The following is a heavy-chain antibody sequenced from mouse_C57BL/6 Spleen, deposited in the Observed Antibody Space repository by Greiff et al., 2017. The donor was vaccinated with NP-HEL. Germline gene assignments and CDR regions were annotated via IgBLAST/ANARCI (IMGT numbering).Heavy chain of an antibody. D-gene: IGHD1-1*01. CDR3: VGDYYGSLDD. J-gene: IGHJ2*01. CDR1: GFTFNTYA. V-gene: IGHV10-3*01. CDR2: IRSKSSNYAT. Sequence: EVQLVESGGGLVQPKGSLKLSCAASGFTFNTYAMHWVRQAPGKGLEWVARIRSKSSNYATYYADSVQDRFTISRDDTQNMLYLHMNNLKTANAAMACCVGDYYGSLDDWGQGTTLTVSS.